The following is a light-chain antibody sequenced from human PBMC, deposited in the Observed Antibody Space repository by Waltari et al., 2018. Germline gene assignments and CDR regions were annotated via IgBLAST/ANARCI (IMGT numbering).Light chain of an antibody. J-gene: IGLJ2*01. CDR2: DVS. CDR1: SSDVGGYNY. CDR3: SSYTSSSTLG. V-gene: IGLV2-14*01. Sequence: QSALTQPASVSGSPGQSITISCPGTSSDVGGYNYVSWYQQHPGKAPKPMIYDVSNRPYGASTRFSGSKSGNTATLTISGLQAEDEADYYCSSYTSSSTLGFGGGTKPTVL.